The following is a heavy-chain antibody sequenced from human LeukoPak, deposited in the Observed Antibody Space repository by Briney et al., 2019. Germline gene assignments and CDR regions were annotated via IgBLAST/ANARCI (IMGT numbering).Heavy chain of an antibody. CDR1: GGSFSGYY. Sequence: PSETLSLTCAVYGGSFSGYYWSWIRQPPGKGLEWIGEINHSGSTNYNPSLKSRVTISVDTSKNQFSLKLSSVTAADTAVYYCARGHILWWYNYWGRGTLVTVSS. V-gene: IGHV4-34*01. CDR3: ARGHILWWYNY. J-gene: IGHJ4*02. CDR2: INHSGST. D-gene: IGHD2-21*01.